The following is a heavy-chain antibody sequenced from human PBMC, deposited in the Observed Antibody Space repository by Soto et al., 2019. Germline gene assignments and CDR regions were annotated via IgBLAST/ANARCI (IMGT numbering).Heavy chain of an antibody. CDR2: INPNSGGT. J-gene: IGHJ6*02. CDR3: ARADTDPDPPYYDGMDV. CDR1: GYTFTGYY. V-gene: IGHV1-2*04. Sequence: ASVKVSCKASGYTFTGYYMHWVRQAPGQGLEWMGWINPNSGGTNYAQKFQGWVTMTRDTSISTAYMELSRLRSDDTAVYYCARADTDPDPPYYDGMDVWGQGTTVTVSS. D-gene: IGHD5-18*01.